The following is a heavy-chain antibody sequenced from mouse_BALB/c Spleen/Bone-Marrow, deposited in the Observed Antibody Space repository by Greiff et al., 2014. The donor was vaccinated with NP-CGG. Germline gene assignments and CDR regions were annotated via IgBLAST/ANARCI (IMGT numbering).Heavy chain of an antibody. CDR3: ARKDGGYYVMDY. Sequence: VKLVESGPGLVAPSQNLSITCTVSGFSLSRYNIHWIRQPPGKGLEWLGMIWGGGGTDHNSALKSRLRIGKDNSKSQIFLKINSLQIDDTAMYYCARKDGGYYVMDYWGQGTSVTVSS. CDR2: IWGGGGT. CDR1: GFSLSRYN. J-gene: IGHJ4*01. D-gene: IGHD2-3*01. V-gene: IGHV2-6-4*01.